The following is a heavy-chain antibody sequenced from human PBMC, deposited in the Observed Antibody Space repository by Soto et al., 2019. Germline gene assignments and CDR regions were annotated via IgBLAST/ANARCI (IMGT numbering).Heavy chain of an antibody. CDR3: AKDKVGAPQFYGMDI. V-gene: IGHV3-9*01. Sequence: GGSLRLSCAASGFTFDDYAMHWVRQVPGKGLEWVSGISWNSGRISYADSVKGRFTISRDNAKNSLYLQMNGLRSEDTAFYYCAKDKVGAPQFYGMDIWGHGTTVTVS. J-gene: IGHJ6*02. CDR2: ISWNSGRI. D-gene: IGHD1-26*01. CDR1: GFTFDDYA.